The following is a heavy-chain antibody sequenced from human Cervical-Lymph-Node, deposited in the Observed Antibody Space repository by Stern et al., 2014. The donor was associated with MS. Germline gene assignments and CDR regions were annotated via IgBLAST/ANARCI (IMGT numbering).Heavy chain of an antibody. J-gene: IGHJ3*01. CDR3: ARERKVERSARVFVSFDV. Sequence: QVQLQQWGAGLLRPSETLSLTCAVHGASFTDNYWSWIRQTPGKGLEWIGEINHSGKTHHHPSLMSRVTLSVDTSKNQFSLKLNSVTAADTAVYYCARERKVERSARVFVSFDVWGQGTLLTVSS. CDR1: GASFTDNY. V-gene: IGHV4-34*01. D-gene: IGHD1-1*01. CDR2: INHSGKT.